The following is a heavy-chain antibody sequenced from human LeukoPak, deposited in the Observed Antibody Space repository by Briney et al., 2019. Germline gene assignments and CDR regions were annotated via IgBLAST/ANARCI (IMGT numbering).Heavy chain of an antibody. J-gene: IGHJ6*02. D-gene: IGHD6-13*01. CDR2: IYSGGST. CDR1: GFTVSRNY. V-gene: IGHV3-53*01. CDR3: ARDSEAETGWYYYGMDV. Sequence: GGSLRLSCAASGFTVSRNYMNWVRQAPGKGLEWVSVIYSGGSTYYADSVKGRFTITRDNSKNTVYLQMNSLRAEDTAVYYCARDSEAETGWYYYGMDVWGQGTTVTVSS.